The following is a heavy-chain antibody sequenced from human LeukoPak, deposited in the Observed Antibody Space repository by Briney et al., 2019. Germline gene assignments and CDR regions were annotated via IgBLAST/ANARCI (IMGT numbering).Heavy chain of an antibody. V-gene: IGHV3-48*03. CDR2: ISGSGNII. J-gene: IGHJ6*02. CDR1: EFILSSYE. Sequence: GGSLRLPCIASEFILSSYEMNWVRQAPGKGLEWVSYISGSGNIIYYADSVKGRFTISRDNAKNSLYLQMNSLRVEDTAVYYCARPRSDLYGMDVWGQGTTVTVSS. CDR3: ARPRSDLYGMDV.